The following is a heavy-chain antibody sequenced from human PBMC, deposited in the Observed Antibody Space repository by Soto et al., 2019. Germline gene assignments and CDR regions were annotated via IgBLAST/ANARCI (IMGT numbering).Heavy chain of an antibody. Sequence: QVQLVESGGGVVQPGRSLRLSCAASGFTFSSYGMHWVRQAPGKGLEWVAVISYDGSNKYYADSVKGRFTISRDNSKNTLYRQRNGLRAEDTAGYYCAKGIVSGTGGYGDKWGQETLVTFSS. V-gene: IGHV3-30*18. D-gene: IGHD2-2*01. CDR3: AKGIVSGTGGYGDK. J-gene: IGHJ4*02. CDR2: ISYDGSNK. CDR1: GFTFSSYG.